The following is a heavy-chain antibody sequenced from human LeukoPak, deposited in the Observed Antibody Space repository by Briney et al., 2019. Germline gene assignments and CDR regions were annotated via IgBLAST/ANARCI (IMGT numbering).Heavy chain of an antibody. CDR2: INPSGGST. J-gene: IGHJ4*02. D-gene: IGHD3-9*01. V-gene: IGHV1-46*01. CDR1: GYTFTSYY. CDR3: ASTLRYFDWFGY. Sequence: ASVKVSCKASGYTFTSYYMHWVQQAPGQGLEWMGTINPSGGSTSYAQKFQGRVTMTRDTSTSTVYMELSSLRSEDTAVYYCASTLRYFDWFGYWGQGTLVTVSS.